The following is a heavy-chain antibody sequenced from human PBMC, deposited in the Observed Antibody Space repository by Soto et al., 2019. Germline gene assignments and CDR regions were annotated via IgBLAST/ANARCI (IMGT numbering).Heavy chain of an antibody. D-gene: IGHD4-4*01. CDR1: GFTFSDYY. Sequence: QVQLVESGGGLVKPGGSLRLSCAASGFTFSDYYMSWIRQAPGKGLEWVSYISSLGSTIYYADSVKGRFTISRDNANNSPYLQMNSLRAEDTAVYYCARQYLRDENWFDPWGQGTLVTVSS. CDR2: ISSLGSTI. V-gene: IGHV3-11*01. CDR3: ARQYLRDENWFDP. J-gene: IGHJ5*02.